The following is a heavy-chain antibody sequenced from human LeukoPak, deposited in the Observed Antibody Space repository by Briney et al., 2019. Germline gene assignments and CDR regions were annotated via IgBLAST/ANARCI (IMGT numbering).Heavy chain of an antibody. D-gene: IGHD3-22*01. V-gene: IGHV4-59*12. J-gene: IGHJ4*02. CDR3: ARGRGYDSSGYYYSLDY. CDR2: IYYSGST. CDR1: GGSISSYY. Sequence: SETLSLTCTVSGGSISSYYWSWIRQPPGKGLEWIGYIYYSGSTNYNPSLKSRVTISVDTSKNQFSLKLSSVTAADTAVYYCARGRGYDSSGYYYSLDYWGQGTLVTVSS.